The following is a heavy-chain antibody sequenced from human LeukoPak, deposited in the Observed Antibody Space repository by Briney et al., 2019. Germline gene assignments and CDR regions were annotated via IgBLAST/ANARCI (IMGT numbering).Heavy chain of an antibody. CDR3: AREGDGVTTVYGMDV. CDR1: GGSFSGYY. CDR2: INHSGST. V-gene: IGHV4-34*01. D-gene: IGHD4-17*01. Sequence: SETLSLTCAVYGGSFSGYYWSWIRQPPGKGLEWSGEINHSGSTNYNPSLKSRVTISVDTSKNQFSLKLSSVTAADTAVYYCAREGDGVTTVYGMDVWGKGITVTVSS. J-gene: IGHJ6*04.